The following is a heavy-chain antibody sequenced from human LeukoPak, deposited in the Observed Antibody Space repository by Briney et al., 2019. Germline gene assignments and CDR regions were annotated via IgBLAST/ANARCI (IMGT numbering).Heavy chain of an antibody. CDR2: IIPILGIA. Sequence: HAASVKVSCKASGYTFSSYAISWVRQAPGQGLEWMGRIIPILGIANYAQKFQGRVTITADKSTSTAYMELSSLRSEDTAVYYCAAMGGYCSGGSCYNWGQGTLVTVSS. CDR1: GYTFSSYA. CDR3: AAMGGYCSGGSCYN. D-gene: IGHD2-15*01. J-gene: IGHJ4*02. V-gene: IGHV1-69*04.